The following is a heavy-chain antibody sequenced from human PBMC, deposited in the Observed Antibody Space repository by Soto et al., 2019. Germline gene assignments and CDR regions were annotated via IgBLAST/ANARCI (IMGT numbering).Heavy chain of an antibody. CDR1: GYTFTAYH. CDR2: INPKFGDT. D-gene: IGHD3-10*02. CDR3: ARNMDYYYGRGSGNGHGV. J-gene: IGHJ6*02. V-gene: IGHV1-2*02. Sequence: QVQLVQSGAELKEPGDSVRVSCAASGYTFTAYHIHWVRQAPGQGLEWMGWINPKFGDTTYAQDFQGRVSMTRDMSISTVYMELSRLTSDDTAIYYCARNMDYYYGRGSGNGHGVWGQGTTVTV.